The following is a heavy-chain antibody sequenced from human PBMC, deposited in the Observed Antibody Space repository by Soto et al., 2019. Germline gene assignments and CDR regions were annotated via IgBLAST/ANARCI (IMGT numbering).Heavy chain of an antibody. J-gene: IGHJ4*02. CDR1: GFTFSSCG. Sequence: GGSLRLSCAASGFTFSSCGMHWVRQAPGKGLEWVAVIWYDGSNKYYADSVKGRFTISRDNSKNTLYLQMNSLRAEDTAVYYCARDFHGSGSYNFDYWGQGTLVTVSS. D-gene: IGHD3-10*01. CDR2: IWYDGSNK. V-gene: IGHV3-33*01. CDR3: ARDFHGSGSYNFDY.